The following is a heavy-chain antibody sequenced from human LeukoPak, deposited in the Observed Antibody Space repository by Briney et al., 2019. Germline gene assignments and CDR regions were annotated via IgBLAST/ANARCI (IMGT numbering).Heavy chain of an antibody. CDR2: ISYDGSNK. CDR1: GFTFSSYA. D-gene: IGHD6-13*01. Sequence: GGSLRLSCAASGFTFSSYAMHWVRQAPGKGLEWVAVISYDGSNKYYADSVKGRFTISRDNSKNTLYLQMNSLRAEDTAVYYCARAPTSGEHSSNYSSSWYWFHDAFDIWGQGTMVTVSS. CDR3: ARAPTSGEHSSNYSSSWYWFHDAFDI. J-gene: IGHJ3*02. V-gene: IGHV3-30-3*01.